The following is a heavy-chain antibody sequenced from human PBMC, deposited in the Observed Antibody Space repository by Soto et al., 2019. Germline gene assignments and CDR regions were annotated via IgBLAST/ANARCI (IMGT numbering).Heavy chain of an antibody. D-gene: IGHD3-9*01. CDR3: ARELNYDIVTGYYTWFDP. CDR2: IIPIFGTA. Sequence: QVQLVQSGAEVKKPGSSVKVSCKASGGTFSSYAISWVRQAPGQGLEWMGGIIPIFGTANYAQKFQGRVTITADESTSTAYMELSSLRSEDTAVYYCARELNYDIVTGYYTWFDPWGQGTLVTVSS. J-gene: IGHJ5*02. V-gene: IGHV1-69*01. CDR1: GGTFSSYA.